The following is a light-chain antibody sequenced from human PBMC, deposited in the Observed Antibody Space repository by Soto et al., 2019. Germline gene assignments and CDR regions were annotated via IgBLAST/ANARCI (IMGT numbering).Light chain of an antibody. J-gene: IGKJ4*01. CDR2: DAS. V-gene: IGKV3-11*01. CDR1: QSVSSY. CDR3: QQRSNWPFT. Sequence: EIVLTQSPATLSLSPGERATLSCRASQSVSSYLAWYQQKPGQAPRLLIYDASNRATGIPARFSGSGSGTDFPPTISSLEPEDFAVYYCQQRSNWPFTFGGGTKVDIK.